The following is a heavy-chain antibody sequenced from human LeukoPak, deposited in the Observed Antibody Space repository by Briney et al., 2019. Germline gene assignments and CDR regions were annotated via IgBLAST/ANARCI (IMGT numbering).Heavy chain of an antibody. Sequence: PSETLPLPCTVSGGSISSYYWSWIRQPAAKGLEWIGRIYTSGSTNYNHSLKSRVTMSVDTSKNQFSLKLSSVTAADTAVYYCARGSITMVRGVINGAYYYYYYMDVWGKGTTVTVSS. CDR2: IYTSGST. J-gene: IGHJ6*03. CDR1: GGSISSYY. D-gene: IGHD3-10*01. CDR3: ARGSITMVRGVINGAYYYYYYMDV. V-gene: IGHV4-4*07.